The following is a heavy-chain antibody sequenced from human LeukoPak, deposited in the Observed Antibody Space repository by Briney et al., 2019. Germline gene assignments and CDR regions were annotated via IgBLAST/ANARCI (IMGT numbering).Heavy chain of an antibody. D-gene: IGHD5-12*01. CDR2: IYDSGST. Sequence: PSETLSLTCTVSGGSISSYYWSWIRQPPGKGLEWIGYIYDSGSTNYNPSLKSRVTTSVDTSKNQFSLKLSSVTAADTAVYYCARVGSGYDSFYYYGMDVWGQGTTVTVSS. CDR3: ARVGSGYDSFYYYGMDV. CDR1: GGSISSYY. V-gene: IGHV4-59*01. J-gene: IGHJ6*02.